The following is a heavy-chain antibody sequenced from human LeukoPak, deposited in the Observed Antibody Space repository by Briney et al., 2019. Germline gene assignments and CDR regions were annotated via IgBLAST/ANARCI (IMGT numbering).Heavy chain of an antibody. D-gene: IGHD1-26*01. J-gene: IGHJ1*01. CDR3: ATSRPGGSYFGEYFQH. CDR1: GYTLTELS. V-gene: IGHV1-24*01. CDR2: FDPEDGET. Sequence: GASVKVSCKVSGYTLTELSMHWVRQAPGKGLEWMGGFDPEDGETIYAQKFQGRVTMTEDTSTDTAYMELSSLRSEDTAVYYCATSRPGGSYFGEYFQHWGQGTLVTVSS.